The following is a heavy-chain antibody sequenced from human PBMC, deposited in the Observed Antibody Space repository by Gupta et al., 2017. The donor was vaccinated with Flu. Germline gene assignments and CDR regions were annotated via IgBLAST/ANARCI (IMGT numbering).Heavy chain of an antibody. CDR1: GYTFTSYY. CDR3: ARTGTLDGSYISAFDI. J-gene: IGHJ3*02. CDR2: INPSGGST. V-gene: IGHV1-46*01. Sequence: QVQLVQSGAEVKKPGASVKVSCKASGYTFTSYYMHWVRQAPGQGLEWMGIINPSGGSTSYAQKFQGRVTMTRDTSTSTVYMELSSLRSEDTAVYYCARTGTLDGSYISAFDIWGQGTMVTVSS. D-gene: IGHD1-26*01.